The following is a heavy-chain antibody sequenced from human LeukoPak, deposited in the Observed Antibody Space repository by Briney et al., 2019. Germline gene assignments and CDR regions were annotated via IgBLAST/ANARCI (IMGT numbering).Heavy chain of an antibody. Sequence: GGSLRLSCAASGFTFSSYAMSWVRQAPGKGLEWVSAISGSGGSTYYADSVKGRFTISRDNSKNTLYLQMNSLRAEDTAVYYCARSPGGYNYNGMDVWGQGTTVTVSS. CDR1: GFTFSSYA. J-gene: IGHJ6*02. CDR3: ARSPGGYNYNGMDV. V-gene: IGHV3-23*01. CDR2: ISGSGGST.